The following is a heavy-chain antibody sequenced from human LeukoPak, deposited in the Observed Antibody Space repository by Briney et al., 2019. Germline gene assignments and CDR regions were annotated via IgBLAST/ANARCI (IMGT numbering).Heavy chain of an antibody. Sequence: GGSLRLSCAASGFTISRNYMSWVRQAQGRGLEWVSIIYIDDTTYYADSVRGRFTISRDISKNTVYLQMYSLRVEDTAVYSCTRAGEVLPHDGFDIWGRGTMVTVSS. D-gene: IGHD3-10*01. J-gene: IGHJ3*02. CDR3: TRAGEVLPHDGFDI. V-gene: IGHV3-53*01. CDR1: GFTISRNY. CDR2: IYIDDTT.